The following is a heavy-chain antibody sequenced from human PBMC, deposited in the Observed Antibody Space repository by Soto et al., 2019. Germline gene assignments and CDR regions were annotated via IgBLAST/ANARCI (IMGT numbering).Heavy chain of an antibody. V-gene: IGHV1-18*01. Sequence: ASVKVSCKASGYTFTSYGISWVRQAPGQGLEWMGWISAYNGNTNYAQKLQGRVTMTTDTSTSTAYMELRSLRSDDTAVYYCARGVTTVTTRGYMDVWGKGTTVTVSS. D-gene: IGHD4-17*01. CDR1: GYTFTSYG. CDR2: ISAYNGNT. J-gene: IGHJ6*03. CDR3: ARGVTTVTTRGYMDV.